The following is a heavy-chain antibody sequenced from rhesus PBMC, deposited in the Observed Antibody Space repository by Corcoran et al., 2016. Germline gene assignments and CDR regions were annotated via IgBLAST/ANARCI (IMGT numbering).Heavy chain of an antibody. CDR3: GRNYGSRLKSLNSLDV. CDR2: IFGSGGST. J-gene: IGHJ5-2*02. D-gene: IGHD4-29*01. V-gene: IGHV4-147*01. CDR1: GGSISSHY. Sequence: QVQLQESGPGLVKPSETLSLTCAVSGGSISSHYCSWIRQPPGQGLAWIGRIFGSGGSTSYNPSLTSRVTISTDTSKNQFSLKLTSGTAADAAVYYCGRNYGSRLKSLNSLDVWGRGVLVTVSS.